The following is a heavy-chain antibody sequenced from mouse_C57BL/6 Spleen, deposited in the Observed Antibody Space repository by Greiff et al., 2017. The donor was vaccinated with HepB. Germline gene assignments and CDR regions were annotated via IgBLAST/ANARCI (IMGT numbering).Heavy chain of an antibody. CDR3: SRWRLYEGYYDSMDY. J-gene: IGHJ4*01. CDR1: GFTISDYG. V-gene: IGHV5-17*01. Sequence: EVKLVESGGGLVKPGGSLKLSCAASGFTISDYGMHWVRQAPEQGLEWVAYISSGSSNIYYADTVKGRFTNSRDNAKNTLFLQMTSLRSEDTAMYYCSRWRLYEGYYDSMDYLGQGPSVTVSS. CDR2: ISSGSSNI. D-gene: IGHD2-3*01.